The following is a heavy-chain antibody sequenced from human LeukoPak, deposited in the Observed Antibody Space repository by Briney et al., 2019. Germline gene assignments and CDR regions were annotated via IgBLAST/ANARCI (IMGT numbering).Heavy chain of an antibody. D-gene: IGHD4-17*01. CDR3: ARVSPFSGDGDYVYYFDY. CDR2: MYYRGST. V-gene: IGHV4-39*07. CDR1: GGSISSSSYY. Sequence: SETLSLTCTVSGGSISSSSYYWGWFRQPPGKGLEWIGRMYYRGSTYYNPSLKSRVTISVDTSKNQFSLKLSSVTAADTAVYYCARVSPFSGDGDYVYYFDYWGQGTLVTVSS. J-gene: IGHJ4*02.